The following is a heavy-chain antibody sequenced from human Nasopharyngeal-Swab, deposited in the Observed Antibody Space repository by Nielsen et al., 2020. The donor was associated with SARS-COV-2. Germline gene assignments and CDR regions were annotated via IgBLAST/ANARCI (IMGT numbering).Heavy chain of an antibody. CDR3: AASILWFGESPTGNWFDP. CDR1: GDSVSSNSAA. Sequence: SQTLSLTCAISGDSVSSNSAACNWIRQSPSRGLEWLGRTYYRSKWYNDYAVSVKSRITINPDTSKNQFSLQLNSVTPEDTAVYYCAASILWFGESPTGNWFDPWGQGTLVTVSS. V-gene: IGHV6-1*01. J-gene: IGHJ5*02. CDR2: TYYRSKWYN. D-gene: IGHD3-10*01.